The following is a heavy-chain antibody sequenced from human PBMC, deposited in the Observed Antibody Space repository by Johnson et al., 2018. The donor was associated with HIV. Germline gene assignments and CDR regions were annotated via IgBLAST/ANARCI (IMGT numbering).Heavy chain of an antibody. D-gene: IGHD4-17*01. Sequence: VQLVESGGGLVKPGGSLRLSCAASGFTFSDCYMRWIRQAPGKGLEWVANIKQDGSEKYYVDSVKGRFTISRDNAKNSLYLQMNSLRAEDTAVYYCARNSYGDRAFDIWGQGTMVTVYS. J-gene: IGHJ3*02. CDR3: ARNSYGDRAFDI. CDR1: GFTFSDCY. V-gene: IGHV3-7*02. CDR2: IKQDGSEK.